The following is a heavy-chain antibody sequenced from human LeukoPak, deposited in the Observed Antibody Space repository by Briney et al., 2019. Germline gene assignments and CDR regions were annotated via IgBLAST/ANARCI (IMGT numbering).Heavy chain of an antibody. V-gene: IGHV3-49*03. CDR3: TRDRDCSGGSCYVFDY. J-gene: IGHJ4*02. CDR1: GFTFGDYA. D-gene: IGHD2-15*01. CDR2: IRSKAYGGTT. Sequence: GGSLRLSCTASGFTFGDYAMSWFRQAPGKGLEWVGFIRSKAYGGTTEYAASVKGRFTISRDDSKSIAYLQMNSLKTEDTAVYYCTRDRDCSGGSCYVFDYWGQGALVTVSS.